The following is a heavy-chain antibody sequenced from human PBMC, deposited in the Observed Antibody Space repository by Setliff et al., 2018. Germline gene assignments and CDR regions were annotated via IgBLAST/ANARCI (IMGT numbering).Heavy chain of an antibody. CDR1: GYTFTDFG. Sequence: ASVKVSCKASGYTFTDFGINWVRQAPGQGLEWMGWISPYTGNTYYAQKLHDRVTLTTDTSTSTAYMELRSLRFDDTAVYYCARDILLVEGVSVTGCWFDPWGQGALVTVSS. J-gene: IGHJ5*02. CDR3: ARDILLVEGVSVTGCWFDP. CDR2: ISPYTGNT. V-gene: IGHV1-18*01. D-gene: IGHD3-9*01.